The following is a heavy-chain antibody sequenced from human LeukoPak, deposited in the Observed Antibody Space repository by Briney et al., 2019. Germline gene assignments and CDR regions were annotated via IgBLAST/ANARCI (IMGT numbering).Heavy chain of an antibody. Sequence: PGGSLRLSCAASGFTFSSFGMNWVRQAPGKGLEWVSSISSSSNYIEYADSMKGRFTISRDNAKNSLYLQMNSLRAEDTAVYYCARGLDWGYWGQGTLVTVSS. J-gene: IGHJ4*02. CDR2: ISSSSNYI. CDR3: ARGLDWGY. D-gene: IGHD3-16*01. CDR1: GFTFSSFG. V-gene: IGHV3-21*01.